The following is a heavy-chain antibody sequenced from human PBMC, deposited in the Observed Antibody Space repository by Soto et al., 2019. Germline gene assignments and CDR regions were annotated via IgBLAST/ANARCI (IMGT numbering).Heavy chain of an antibody. J-gene: IGHJ4*02. CDR1: GAAIRRFH. Sequence: PSETLSLPCPVSGAAIRRFHWSWFRQYPGKGLEWIGYTSNSAPTIYNPSLKSRVTISADTSKNQFSLRLSSVTAADTAVYFCARLFRDVYNAVEYWGQGALVTVSS. V-gene: IGHV4-59*08. CDR2: TSNSAPT. D-gene: IGHD3-3*01. CDR3: ARLFRDVYNAVEY.